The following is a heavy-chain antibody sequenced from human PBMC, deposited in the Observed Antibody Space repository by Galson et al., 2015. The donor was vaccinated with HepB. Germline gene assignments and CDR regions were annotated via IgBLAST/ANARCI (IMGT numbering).Heavy chain of an antibody. CDR1: GFTFSTYG. Sequence: SLRLSCAASGFTFSTYGMHWVRQAPGKGLEWVAVMSYDGNKKYYTDSVKGRFTISRDNSKNTLYVQMNSLRAEDTAVYYCARGGGLDLSLGGPFEIWGQGTMVTVSS. CDR2: MSYDGNKK. D-gene: IGHD3-16*01. CDR3: ARGGGLDLSLGGPFEI. J-gene: IGHJ3*02. V-gene: IGHV3-30*03.